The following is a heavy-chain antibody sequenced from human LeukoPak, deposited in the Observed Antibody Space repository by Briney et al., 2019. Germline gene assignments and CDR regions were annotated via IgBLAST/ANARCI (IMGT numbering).Heavy chain of an antibody. D-gene: IGHD3-9*01. Sequence: PGRSLRLSCAASGFTFSSYGMHWVRQAPGQGLEWVAVISYDGSNKYYAGSVKGRFTISRDNSKNTLYLQMNSLRAEDTAVYYCAKEGSYYDILTGYYDYWGQGTLVTVSS. CDR3: AKEGSYYDILTGYYDY. V-gene: IGHV3-30*18. CDR1: GFTFSSYG. J-gene: IGHJ4*02. CDR2: ISYDGSNK.